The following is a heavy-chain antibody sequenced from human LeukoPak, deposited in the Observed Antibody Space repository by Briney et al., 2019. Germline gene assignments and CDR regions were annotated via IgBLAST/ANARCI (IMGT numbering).Heavy chain of an antibody. V-gene: IGHV3-23*01. CDR2: IGGRDDRT. CDR1: GFTFTGHT. CDR3: AKDPNPFYDFWSGYK. Sequence: GGSLRLSCAASGFTFTGHTMTWLRQAPGKGLEWVSIIGGRDDRTYYADSVKGRFTISRDNSKNTLYLQMNSPRGEDTAVYYCAKDPNPFYDFWSGYKWGQGTLVTVSS. J-gene: IGHJ4*02. D-gene: IGHD3-3*01.